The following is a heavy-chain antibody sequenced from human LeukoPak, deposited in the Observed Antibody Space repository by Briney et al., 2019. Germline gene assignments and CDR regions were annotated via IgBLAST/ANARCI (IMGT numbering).Heavy chain of an antibody. CDR1: GYTFTSYD. V-gene: IGHV1-8*01. Sequence: GASVKVSCKASGYTFTSYDINWVRQATGQGLGWMGWMSPNSGNTGYAQKFQGRVTMTRNTSISTAYMELSSLRSEDTAVYYCARHIAAAGNNWFDPWGQGTLVTVSS. CDR2: MSPNSGNT. D-gene: IGHD6-13*01. CDR3: ARHIAAAGNNWFDP. J-gene: IGHJ5*02.